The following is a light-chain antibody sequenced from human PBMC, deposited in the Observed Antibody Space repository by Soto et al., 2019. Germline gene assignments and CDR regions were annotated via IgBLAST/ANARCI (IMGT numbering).Light chain of an antibody. CDR3: QQRSNWLT. V-gene: IGKV3-11*01. CDR1: QSVGSY. CDR2: DAS. Sequence: EIVWTQSPATLSLSPGERATLSCRASQSVGSYLAWYQQKPGQAPRLLIYDASNRATGIPARFSGSGSGTVFTLTISSLEPEDFAVYFCQQRSNWLTFGGGTKVEIK. J-gene: IGKJ4*01.